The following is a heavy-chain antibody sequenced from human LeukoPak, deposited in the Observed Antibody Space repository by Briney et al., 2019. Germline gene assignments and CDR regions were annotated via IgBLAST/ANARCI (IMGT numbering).Heavy chain of an antibody. J-gene: IGHJ4*02. D-gene: IGHD3-22*01. V-gene: IGHV3-33*01. CDR3: ARDYYDSSGAYYEGGPPTAPRDY. CDR2: IWYGGSNK. Sequence: GGSLRLSCAASGFTFSRYAMHWVRQAPGKELEWVTLIWYGGSNKYYADSVKGRFTISRDNSKNTLYLQMNSLRAKDTAVYYCARDYYDSSGAYYEGGPPTAPRDYWGQGTLVTVSS. CDR1: GFTFSRYA.